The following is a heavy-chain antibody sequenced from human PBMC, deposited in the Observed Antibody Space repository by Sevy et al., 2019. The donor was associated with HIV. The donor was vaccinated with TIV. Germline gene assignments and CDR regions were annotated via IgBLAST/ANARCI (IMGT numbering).Heavy chain of an antibody. D-gene: IGHD1-26*01. CDR1: GGTFSSYA. Sequence: ASVKVSCKASGGTFSSYAISWVRQVPGQGLEWMGGIIPIFGTANYAQKFQGRVTITADESTSTAYMELSSLRSEDTAVYYCARSSGSYYLFDYWGQGTLVTVSS. V-gene: IGHV1-69*13. CDR3: ARSSGSYYLFDY. CDR2: IIPIFGTA. J-gene: IGHJ4*02.